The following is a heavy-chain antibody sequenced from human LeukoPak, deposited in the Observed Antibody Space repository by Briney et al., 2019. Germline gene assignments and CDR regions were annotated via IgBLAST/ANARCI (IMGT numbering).Heavy chain of an antibody. V-gene: IGHV3-20*04. D-gene: IGHD3-22*01. CDR1: GFTFDDFG. CDR3: ARVSTMIVVAEACDAFDI. CDR2: INWNGGST. Sequence: GGSLRPSCAASGFTFDDFGMSWVRQAPGKGLEWVSGINWNGGSTGYADSVKGRFTISRDNAKNSLYLQMNSLRAEDTALYYCARVSTMIVVAEACDAFDIWGQGTMVTVSS. J-gene: IGHJ3*02.